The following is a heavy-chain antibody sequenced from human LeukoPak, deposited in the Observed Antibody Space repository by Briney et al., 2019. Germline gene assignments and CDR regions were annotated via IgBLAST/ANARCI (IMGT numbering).Heavy chain of an antibody. Sequence: SETLSLTCTVSGGSISSGSCYWSWIRQPAGKGLEWIGRIYTSGSTNYNPSLKSRVTISVDTSKNQFSLKLSSVTAADTAVYYCAREVASPNLWGQGTLVTVSS. J-gene: IGHJ5*02. V-gene: IGHV4-61*02. CDR1: GGSISSGSCY. D-gene: IGHD6-6*01. CDR2: IYTSGST. CDR3: AREVASPNL.